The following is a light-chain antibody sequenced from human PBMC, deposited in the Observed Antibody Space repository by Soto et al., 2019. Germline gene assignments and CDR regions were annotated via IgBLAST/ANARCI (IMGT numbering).Light chain of an antibody. J-gene: IGKJ4*01. CDR1: QSVSSN. CDR3: QEYKNGPRLI. Sequence: EIVITQSPATLSVSPGERATLSCRASQSVSSNLAWYQQKPGQAPRLLIYGASTRATGIPARFNGSGSRTEFTLTIRRLQSEDFVFYYCQEYKNGPRLIFGGVTKVDMK. V-gene: IGKV3-15*01. CDR2: GAS.